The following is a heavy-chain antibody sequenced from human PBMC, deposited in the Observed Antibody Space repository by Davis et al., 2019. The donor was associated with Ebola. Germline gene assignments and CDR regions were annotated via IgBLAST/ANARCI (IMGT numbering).Heavy chain of an antibody. CDR1: GNRFSSHW. CDR3: TRHQRGSYGSGSYNWFDP. CDR2: IYTGDSDT. Sequence: GESLKISCKDSGNRFSSHWIGWVRQMPGKGLEWMGIIYTGDSDTRYSPSFRGQVTISADKSIKTAFLQWSSLKASDTAMYYCTRHQRGSYGSGSYNWFDPWGQGTLVTVSS. V-gene: IGHV5-51*01. J-gene: IGHJ5*02. D-gene: IGHD3-10*01.